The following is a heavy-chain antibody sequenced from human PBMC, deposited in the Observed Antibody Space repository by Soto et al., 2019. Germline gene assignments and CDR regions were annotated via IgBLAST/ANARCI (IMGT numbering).Heavy chain of an antibody. CDR2: MNPNSGNT. CDR3: ARGYEGSGPRRPLDS. D-gene: IGHD3-3*01. V-gene: IGHV1-8*01. Sequence: QVQLVQSGAEVKKPGASVKVSGKASGYTFSSYDINWVRQATGQGLEWMGWMNPNSGNTGYAQKFQDRVTMTMTTSITTAYTELSSLRSEDTAVYSCARGYEGSGPRRPLDSWGQGPLVTVSS. CDR1: GYTFSSYD. J-gene: IGHJ4*02.